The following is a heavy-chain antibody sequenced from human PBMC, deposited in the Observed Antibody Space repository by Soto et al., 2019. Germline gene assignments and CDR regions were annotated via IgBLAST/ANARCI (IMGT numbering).Heavy chain of an antibody. CDR3: ARGLMTTVTTQIDY. D-gene: IGHD4-17*01. CDR1: GYTFTSYY. V-gene: IGHV1-46*01. J-gene: IGHJ4*02. Sequence: QVQLVQSGAEVKKPGASVKVSCKASGYTFTSYYMHWVRQAPGQGLAWMGIINPSGGCTSYAQKCRGRVSMTRDTSTSPVDMELSSLRSEDTAVYDCARGLMTTVTTQIDYWGQGTLVTVSS. CDR2: INPSGGCT.